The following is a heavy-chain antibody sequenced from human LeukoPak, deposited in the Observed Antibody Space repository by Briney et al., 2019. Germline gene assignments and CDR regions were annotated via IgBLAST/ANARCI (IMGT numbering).Heavy chain of an antibody. CDR1: GGTFSSYA. CDR3: ARDDSSGYYAEVDYYYGMDV. J-gene: IGHJ6*02. Sequence: ASVKVSCRASGGTFSSYAISWVRQAPGQGLEWMGRIIPILGIANYAQKFQGRVTITADKSTSTAYMELSSLRSEDTAVYYCARDDSSGYYAEVDYYYGMDVWGQGTTVTVSS. V-gene: IGHV1-69*04. D-gene: IGHD3-22*01. CDR2: IIPILGIA.